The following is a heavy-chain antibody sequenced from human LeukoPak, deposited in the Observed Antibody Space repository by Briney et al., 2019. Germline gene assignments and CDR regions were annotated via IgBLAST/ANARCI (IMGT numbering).Heavy chain of an antibody. J-gene: IGHJ4*02. CDR1: GGSFSGYY. Sequence: SETLSLTRAVYGGSFSGYYWSWIRQPPGKGLEWIGEINHSGSTNYNPSLKSRVTISVDTSKNQFSLKLSSVTAADTAVYYCARVSSAVVAPFDYWGQGTLVTVSS. CDR2: INHSGST. V-gene: IGHV4-34*01. CDR3: ARVSSAVVAPFDY. D-gene: IGHD4-23*01.